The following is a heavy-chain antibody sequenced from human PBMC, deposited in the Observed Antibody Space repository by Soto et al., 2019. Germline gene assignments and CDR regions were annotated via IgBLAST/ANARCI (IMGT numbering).Heavy chain of an antibody. J-gene: IGHJ5*02. Sequence: GASVKVSCKASGGTFSSYTISWVRQAPGQGLEWLGTIIPILGIANYAQKFQGRVTITADKSTSTAYMELSSLRSEDTAVYYCARVSGPYYDILTGSYNWFDPWGQGTLVTVSS. CDR3: ARVSGPYYDILTGSYNWFDP. V-gene: IGHV1-69*02. D-gene: IGHD3-9*01. CDR1: GGTFSSYT. CDR2: IIPILGIA.